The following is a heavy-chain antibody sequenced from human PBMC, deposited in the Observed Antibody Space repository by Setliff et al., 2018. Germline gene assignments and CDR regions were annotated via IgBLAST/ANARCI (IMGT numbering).Heavy chain of an antibody. J-gene: IGHJ6*03. Sequence: KTSETLSLTCTVSGDSINSRTNYWSWIRQPAGKGPEWTGHIYASWSTNYNPSLKSRVTISLDTSKNQFSLKLSSVTAADTAVYYCVRMSGFLYMDVWGKGTTVTVSS. CDR3: VRMSGFLYMDV. CDR2: IYASWST. D-gene: IGHD3-3*01. V-gene: IGHV4-61*09. CDR1: GDSINSRTNY.